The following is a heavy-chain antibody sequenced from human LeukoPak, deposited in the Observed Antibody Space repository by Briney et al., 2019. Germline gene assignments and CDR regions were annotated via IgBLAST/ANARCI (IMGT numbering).Heavy chain of an antibody. D-gene: IGHD1-26*01. Sequence: PGGSLRLSCAASGFTFSASWMTWVRQAPGKGLEWVANIKQDGSEKYYVDSVKGRFTISRDNAKSSLHLQMNSLRVEDTALYYCAGGFSGAHFWGQGTLVTVSS. CDR1: GFTFSASW. CDR3: AGGFSGAHF. CDR2: IKQDGSEK. J-gene: IGHJ4*02. V-gene: IGHV3-7*04.